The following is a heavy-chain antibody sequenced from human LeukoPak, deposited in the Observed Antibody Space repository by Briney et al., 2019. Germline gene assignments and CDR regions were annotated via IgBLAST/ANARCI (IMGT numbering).Heavy chain of an antibody. CDR2: IRDKANTYAT. V-gene: IGHV3-73*01. CDR3: TREVGSWFDY. Sequence: GGSLTLSCAASDFTFSGSAMHRVRQASGRGLEWVGRIRDKANTYATSYAASVKGRFTISRDDLKNTAYLQMNSLKTEDTALYYCTREVGSWFDYWGQGTLVTVSS. J-gene: IGHJ4*02. D-gene: IGHD6-13*01. CDR1: DFTFSGSA.